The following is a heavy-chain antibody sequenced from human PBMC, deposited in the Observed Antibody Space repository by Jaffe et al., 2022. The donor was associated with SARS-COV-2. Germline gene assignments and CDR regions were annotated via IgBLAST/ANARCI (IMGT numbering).Heavy chain of an antibody. CDR1: GGSISSYY. Sequence: QVQLQESGPGLVKPSETLSLTCTVSGGSISSYYWSWIRQPPGKGLEWIGYIYYSGSTNYNPSLKSRVTISVDTSKNQFSLKLSSVTAADTAVYYCARQTYYYDSSGYYPTRGWYFDLWGRGTLVTVSS. CDR2: IYYSGST. CDR3: ARQTYYYDSSGYYPTRGWYFDL. J-gene: IGHJ2*01. V-gene: IGHV4-59*01. D-gene: IGHD3-22*01.